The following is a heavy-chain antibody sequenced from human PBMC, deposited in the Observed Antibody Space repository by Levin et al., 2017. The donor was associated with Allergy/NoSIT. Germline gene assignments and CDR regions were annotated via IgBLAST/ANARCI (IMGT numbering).Heavy chain of an antibody. D-gene: IGHD6-13*01. CDR3: AKRGAIKGIALDYIDKYYFDY. Sequence: GESLKISCAASGFTFSSYGMHWVRQAPGKGLEWVAVISYDGSNKYYADSVKGRFTISRDNSKNTLYLQMNSLRAEDTAVYYCAKRGAIKGIALDYIDKYYFDYWGQGTLVTVSS. J-gene: IGHJ4*02. CDR1: GFTFSSYG. V-gene: IGHV3-30*18. CDR2: ISYDGSNK.